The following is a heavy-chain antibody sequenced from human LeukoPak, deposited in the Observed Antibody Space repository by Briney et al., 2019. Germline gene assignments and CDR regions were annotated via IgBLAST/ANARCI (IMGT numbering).Heavy chain of an antibody. J-gene: IGHJ5*01. D-gene: IGHD2/OR15-2a*01. CDR2: IYYSGST. V-gene: IGHV4-59*01. CDR1: GGSISSYY. Sequence: PSETLSLTCTVSGGSISSYYWSWIRQPPGKGLEWIGYIYYSGSTKYNPSLKSRVTMSVDTSKRQFSLRLYSVTAADTAIYYCTRAEYDTSWFASWGQGTLVTVSS. CDR3: TRAEYDTSWFAS.